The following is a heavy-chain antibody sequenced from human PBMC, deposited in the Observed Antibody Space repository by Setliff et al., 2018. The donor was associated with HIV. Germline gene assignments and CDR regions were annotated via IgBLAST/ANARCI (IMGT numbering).Heavy chain of an antibody. J-gene: IGHJ4*02. CDR1: GTSISSGNFY. Sequence: SETLSLTCSVSGTSISSGNFYWGWTRQPAGKGLEWIGHIYTDGTIKFNPSLKSRLSISLDTPKNQFYLNLNSVTAADTAIYYCERGGQSSGYGIEYWGQGKLVTVS. D-gene: IGHD5-12*01. CDR2: IYTDGTI. V-gene: IGHV4-61*09. CDR3: ERGGQSSGYGIEY.